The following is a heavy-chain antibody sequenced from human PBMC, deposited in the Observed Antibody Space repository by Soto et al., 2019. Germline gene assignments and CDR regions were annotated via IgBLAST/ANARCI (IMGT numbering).Heavy chain of an antibody. D-gene: IGHD4-17*01. CDR2: IIPIFGTA. CDR3: ASVTTPEKHYYYYYGMDV. CDR1: GGTFSSYA. J-gene: IGHJ6*02. Sequence: ASVKVSCKASGGTFSSYAISWVRQAPGQGLEWMGGIIPIFGTANYAQKFQGRVTITADESTSTAYMELSSLRSEDTAVYYCASVTTPEKHYYYYYGMDVWGQGTTVTVS. V-gene: IGHV1-69*13.